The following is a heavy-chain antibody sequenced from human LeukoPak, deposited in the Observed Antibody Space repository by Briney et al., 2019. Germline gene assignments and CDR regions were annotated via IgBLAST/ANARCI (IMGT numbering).Heavy chain of an antibody. CDR3: ARKNLRAYYMDV. CDR2: INHSGST. CDR1: GGSFSGYY. D-gene: IGHD4-17*01. J-gene: IGHJ6*03. Sequence: SETLSLTCAVYGGSFSGYYWSWIRQPPGKGLEWIGEINHSGSTNYNPSLKSRVTISVDTSTNHFSLKLSSVTAADTAVYYCARKNLRAYYMDVWGKGTTVTVSS. V-gene: IGHV4-34*01.